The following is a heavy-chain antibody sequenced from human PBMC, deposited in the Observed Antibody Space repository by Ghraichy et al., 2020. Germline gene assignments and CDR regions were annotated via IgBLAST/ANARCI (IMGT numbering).Heavy chain of an antibody. Sequence: SETLSLTCTVSGGSISSSSYYWGWIRQPPGKGLEWIGSIYYSGSTYYNPSLKSRVTISVDTSKNQFSLKLSSVTAADTAVYYCAREIGRILLYSYGSSRFDYWGQGTLVTVSS. V-gene: IGHV4-39*02. CDR3: AREIGRILLYSYGSSRFDY. CDR1: GGSISSSSYY. J-gene: IGHJ4*02. D-gene: IGHD5-18*01. CDR2: IYYSGST.